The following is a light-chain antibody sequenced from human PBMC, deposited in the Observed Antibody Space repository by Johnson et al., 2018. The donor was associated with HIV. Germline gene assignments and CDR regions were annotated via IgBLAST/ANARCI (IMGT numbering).Light chain of an antibody. V-gene: IGLV1-51*02. CDR1: KSNIGNNY. CDR2: ENN. CDR3: GTWDSSLSAYV. J-gene: IGLJ1*01. Sequence: QSVLTQPPSVSAAPGQKVTISCSGTKSNIGNNYVSWYQQFPGTAPKLLIYENNKRPSGIPDRFSGSKSGTSATLAITGLQTGDEAEYYCGTWDSSLSAYVFGTGTKVTVL.